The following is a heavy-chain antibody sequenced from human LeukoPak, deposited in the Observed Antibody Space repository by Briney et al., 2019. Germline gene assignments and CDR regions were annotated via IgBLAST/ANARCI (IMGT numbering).Heavy chain of an antibody. CDR2: IKQDGSEK. CDR1: GFTFSSYW. J-gene: IGHJ4*02. V-gene: IGHV3-7*01. Sequence: GSLRLSCAASGFTFSSYWMSWVRQAPGKGLEWVANIKQDGSEKYYVDSVKGRFTISRDSAKNSLYLQMNSLRAEDTAVYYCARETSMVRGVSPIGYWGQGTLVTVSS. CDR3: ARETSMVRGVSPIGY. D-gene: IGHD3-10*01.